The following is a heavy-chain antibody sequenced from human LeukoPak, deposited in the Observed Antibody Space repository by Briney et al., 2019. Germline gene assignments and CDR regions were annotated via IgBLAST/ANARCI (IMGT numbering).Heavy chain of an antibody. CDR2: LSGRSNSI. J-gene: IGHJ4*02. D-gene: IGHD3-22*01. V-gene: IGHV3-48*02. CDR1: GFTFTTYG. CDR3: ARDFRYHDSSGYYSFDY. Sequence: RPGGSLRLSCAASGFTFTTYGMNWVRQAPGKGLEWVSYLSGRSNSIYYAESVKGRFTISRDNAKNSLYLQMNSLGDEDTAVYYCARDFRYHDSSGYYSFDYWGQGTLVTVSS.